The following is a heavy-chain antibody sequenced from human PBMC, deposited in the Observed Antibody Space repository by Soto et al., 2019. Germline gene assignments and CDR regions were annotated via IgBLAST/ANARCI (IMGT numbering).Heavy chain of an antibody. J-gene: IGHJ6*02. CDR1: GGSIGNYY. V-gene: IGHV4-59*01. D-gene: IGHD4-17*01. Sequence: SETLSLTCTVSGGSIGNYYWSWIRQPPGKGLEWIGYIHYSGSTWYNPSLKSRVTISVDKSRNQFSLKLSSVTAADTAVYYCARDIANYGGNFYYYYGMDVWGQGTTLTVFS. CDR2: IHYSGST. CDR3: ARDIANYGGNFYYYYGMDV.